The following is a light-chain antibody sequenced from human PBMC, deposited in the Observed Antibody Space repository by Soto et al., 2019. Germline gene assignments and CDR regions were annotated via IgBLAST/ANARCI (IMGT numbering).Light chain of an antibody. V-gene: IGKV1-39*01. CDR3: QQSYSTPIT. CDR2: AAS. J-gene: IGKJ5*01. CDR1: QSISSY. Sequence: DIQMTQSPSSLSASVGYRFTITCRASQSISSYLNWYQQKPGKAPKLLIYAASSLQSGVPSRFSGSGSGTDFTLTISRLEPEDFATYYCQQSYSTPITFGQGTRLEIK.